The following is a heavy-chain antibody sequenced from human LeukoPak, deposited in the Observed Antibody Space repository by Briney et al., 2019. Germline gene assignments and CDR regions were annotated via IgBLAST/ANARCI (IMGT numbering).Heavy chain of an antibody. CDR2: ISAYNGNT. V-gene: IGHV1-18*01. J-gene: IGHJ4*02. D-gene: IGHD4-17*01. Sequence: ASVNVSCKASVYTFTSYGISWVRQAPGQGLEWMGWISAYNGNTNYAQKLQGRVTMTTDTSTSTAYMELWSLRSDDTAVYYCAREKDPTVTTELDYWGQGTLVTVSS. CDR1: VYTFTSYG. CDR3: AREKDPTVTTELDY.